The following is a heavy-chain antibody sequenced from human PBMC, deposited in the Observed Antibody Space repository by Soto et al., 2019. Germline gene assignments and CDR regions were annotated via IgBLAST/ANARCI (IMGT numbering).Heavy chain of an antibody. J-gene: IGHJ4*02. CDR1: GFTFSGYA. CDR3: AKESVPPY. CDR2: VTGTGLST. V-gene: IGHV3-23*01. Sequence: PGGSLRLSCVASGFTFSGYAMSWVRQAPGKGLEWVSVVTGTGLSTSYADSVKGRFTISRDNSKNTLYLQMNSLRAEDTAVYYCAKESVPPYWGQGTLVTVSS.